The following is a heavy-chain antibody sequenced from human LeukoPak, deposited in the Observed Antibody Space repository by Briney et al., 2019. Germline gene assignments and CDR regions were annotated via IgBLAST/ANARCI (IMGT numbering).Heavy chain of an antibody. Sequence: GGSLRLSCAASGFTFISYWLSWVRQAPGKGLEWVANIKQDGSEKYYVDSVKGRFTISRDNAKNSLYLQMNSLRAEDTSVYYCARDGVRGHDIWGQGTMVTVSS. CDR3: ARDGVRGHDI. CDR2: IKQDGSEK. J-gene: IGHJ3*02. V-gene: IGHV3-7*01. CDR1: GFTFISYW. D-gene: IGHD3-10*01.